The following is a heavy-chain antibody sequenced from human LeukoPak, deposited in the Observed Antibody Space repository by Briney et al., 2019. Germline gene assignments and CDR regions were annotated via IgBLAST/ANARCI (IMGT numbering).Heavy chain of an antibody. CDR2: IYPGDSDT. CDR3: ARHGLGGSGSYSRY. Sequence: GESLKISCKGSGYSFTTYWIGWVRQMPGKGLEWMGIIYPGDSDTTYSPAFQGQVTISVDKSVNTAYLQWSSLKLSDTAVYYCARHGLGGSGSYSRYWGQGTLVTVSS. CDR1: GYSFTTYW. J-gene: IGHJ4*02. D-gene: IGHD1-26*01. V-gene: IGHV5-51*01.